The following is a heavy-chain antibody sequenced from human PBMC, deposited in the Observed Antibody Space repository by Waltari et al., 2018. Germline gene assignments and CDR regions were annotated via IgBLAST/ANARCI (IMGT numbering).Heavy chain of an antibody. Sequence: QVQLQESGPGLVKPSETLSLTCTVSGYSISSGYYWGWIRQPPGKGLEWIGSIYHSGSTYYNPSLKSRVTISVDTSKNQFSLKLSSVTAADTAVYYCARAAARPPIYYYYYMDVWGKGTTVTVSS. CDR2: IYHSGST. CDR1: GYSISSGYY. CDR3: ARAAARPPIYYYYYMDV. D-gene: IGHD6-6*01. J-gene: IGHJ6*03. V-gene: IGHV4-38-2*02.